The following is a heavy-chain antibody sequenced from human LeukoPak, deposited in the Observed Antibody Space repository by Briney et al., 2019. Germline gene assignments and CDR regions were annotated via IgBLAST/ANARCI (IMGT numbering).Heavy chain of an antibody. CDR3: ARDLGYYCSSTSCYTRDY. D-gene: IGHD2-2*02. V-gene: IGHV4-4*07. CDR2: IYTSGST. J-gene: IGHJ4*02. Sequence: SETLSLTCTVSGGSISSYYWSWIRQPAGKGLEWIGRIYTSGSTNYNPSLKSRVTMSVDTSKNQFSLKLSSVTAADTAVYYCARDLGYYCSSTSCYTRDYWGQGTLVTVSS. CDR1: GGSISSYY.